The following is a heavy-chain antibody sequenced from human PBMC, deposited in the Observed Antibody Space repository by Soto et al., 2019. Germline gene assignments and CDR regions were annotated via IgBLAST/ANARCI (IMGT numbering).Heavy chain of an antibody. CDR1: GFIFRNYG. CDR2: KWYDGVNK. CDR3: ARYQVELVAAPIENNGLSNRLDS. D-gene: IGHD5-12*01. V-gene: IGHV3-33*01. J-gene: IGHJ5*01. Sequence: PGGSLRLSCAASGFIFRNYGMHWVRQAPGKGLEWLAAKWYDGVNKQYAEYVKSRFSTSRDNSKNKVYLQINSLRAEDTAVYYCARYQVELVAAPIENNGLSNRLDSWGQGTLVTVSS.